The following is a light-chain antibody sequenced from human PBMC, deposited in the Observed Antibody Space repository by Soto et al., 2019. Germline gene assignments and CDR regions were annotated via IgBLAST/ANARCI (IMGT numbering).Light chain of an antibody. CDR1: SSNIGNNY. V-gene: IGLV1-51*01. CDR2: DNN. CDR3: GAWDSSLTAVV. Sequence: QSVLTQPPSVSAAPGQTVTISCSGSSSNIGNNYVSWYQQFPGTAPKLLIYDNNKRPSGIPDRFSGSKSGTSATPDITGLQTGDEADYYCGAWDSSLTAVVFGGGTKLTVL. J-gene: IGLJ2*01.